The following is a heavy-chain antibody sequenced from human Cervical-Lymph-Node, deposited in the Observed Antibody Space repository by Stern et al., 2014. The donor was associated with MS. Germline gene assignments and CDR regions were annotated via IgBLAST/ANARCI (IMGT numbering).Heavy chain of an antibody. V-gene: IGHV1-69*06. J-gene: IGHJ6*01. CDR1: GDTFTDYA. D-gene: IGHD1-1*01. Sequence: VPLVESGAEVKKPGSSVKVSCKASGDTFTDYAIRWVRQAPGQGPEWMGGITPIFSSADYAQKFQGRLTITADKSRSTAYMELSSLTSEDTAVYYCAREVGSLAMDVWGQGTTVIVSS. CDR3: AREVGSLAMDV. CDR2: ITPIFSSA.